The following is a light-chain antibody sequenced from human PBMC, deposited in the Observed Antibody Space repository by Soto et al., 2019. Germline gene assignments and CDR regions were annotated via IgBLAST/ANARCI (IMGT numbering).Light chain of an antibody. J-gene: IGKJ4*01. CDR2: GAS. V-gene: IGKV3-20*01. CDR3: QQYGSSPGT. Sequence: EIVLTQSPGTLSLSPGERATLSCRASQSVSSYSAWYQQKPGQAPRLLISGASSRATGIPDRFSGSGSGTDFTLTISRLEPEDFAVYYCQQYGSSPGTFGGGTKVEIK. CDR1: QSVSSY.